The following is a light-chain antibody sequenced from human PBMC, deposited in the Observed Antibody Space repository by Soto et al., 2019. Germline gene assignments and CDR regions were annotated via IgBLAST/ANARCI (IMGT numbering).Light chain of an antibody. CDR3: TSYSRYRVLV. J-gene: IGLJ3*02. CDR1: SSDIGGYKY. CDR2: EVS. Sequence: QSALTQRASVSGSLGQSITISCTGTSSDIGGYKYVSWYQQHPGKAPKPIIFEVSNRPSGVSDRFSGSNSGNTASLTISGLQAEDEADYYCTSYSRYRVLVFGGGTKVTVL. V-gene: IGLV2-14*01.